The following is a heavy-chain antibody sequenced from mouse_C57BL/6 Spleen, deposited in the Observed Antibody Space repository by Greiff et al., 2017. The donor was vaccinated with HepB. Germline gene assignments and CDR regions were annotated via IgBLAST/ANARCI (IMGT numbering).Heavy chain of an antibody. CDR2: ISSGGSYT. D-gene: IGHD3-3*01. J-gene: IGHJ1*03. V-gene: IGHV5-6*01. CDR3: ARHSGDGWYFDV. CDR1: GFTFSSYG. Sequence: EVQLVESGGDLVKPGGSLKLSCAASGFTFSSYGMSWVRQTPDKRLEWVATISSGGSYTYYPDSVKGRFTISRDNAKNTLYLQMSSLKSEDTAMYYCARHSGDGWYFDVWGTGTTVTVSS.